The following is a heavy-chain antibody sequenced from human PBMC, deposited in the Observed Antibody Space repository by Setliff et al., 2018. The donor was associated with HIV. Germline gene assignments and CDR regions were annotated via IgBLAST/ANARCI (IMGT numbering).Heavy chain of an antibody. J-gene: IGHJ5*02. CDR1: GYTFIDYY. CDR2: INPSGGST. Sequence: ASVKVSCKASGYTFIDYYMHWVRQAPGQGLEWMGMINPSGGSTSYAQNFQGRVTMTRDTSTHTVYMELTSLRSDNTAVYYCAKDDRYYYDTSGSPSNWFDPWGQGTLVTVS. V-gene: IGHV1-46*01. D-gene: IGHD3-22*01. CDR3: AKDDRYYYDTSGSPSNWFDP.